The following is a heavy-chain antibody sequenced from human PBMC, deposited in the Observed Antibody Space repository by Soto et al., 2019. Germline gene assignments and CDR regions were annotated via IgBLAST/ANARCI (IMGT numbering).Heavy chain of an antibody. CDR2: IIPIFGTA. D-gene: IGHD3-10*01. CDR3: ASKVWYYGSGSSSLAYGMDV. J-gene: IGHJ6*02. CDR1: GGTFSSYA. Sequence: GASVKVSCKASGGTFSSYAISWVRQAPGQGLEWMGGIIPIFGTANYAQKFQGRVTITADESTSTAYMELSSLRSEDTAVYYCASKVWYYGSGSSSLAYGMDVWGQGTTVTVSS. V-gene: IGHV1-69*13.